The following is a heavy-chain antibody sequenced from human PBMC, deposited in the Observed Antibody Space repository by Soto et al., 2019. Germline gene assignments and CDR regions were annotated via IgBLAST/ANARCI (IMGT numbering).Heavy chain of an antibody. Sequence: GGSLRLSCAASGFTFSSYGMHWVRQAPGKGLEWVAVISYDGSNKYYADSVKGRFTISRDNSKNTLYLQMNSLRAEDTAVYYCANTPGDCSGGSCYPGYFDYWGQGTLVTVSS. J-gene: IGHJ4*02. CDR3: ANTPGDCSGGSCYPGYFDY. CDR2: ISYDGSNK. D-gene: IGHD2-15*01. CDR1: GFTFSSYG. V-gene: IGHV3-30*18.